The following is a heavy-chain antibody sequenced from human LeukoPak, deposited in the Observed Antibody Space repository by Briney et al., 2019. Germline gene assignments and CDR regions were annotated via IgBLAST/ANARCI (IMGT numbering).Heavy chain of an antibody. CDR2: IYPGGSDT. Sequence: GESLKISCKGSGYSFTSYWIGWVRQMPGKGLEWMGIIYPGGSDTRYSPSFQGQVTISADKSISTAYLQWSSLKASDTAMYYCASTSIYSGHGDYFDYWGQGTLVTVSS. V-gene: IGHV5-51*01. CDR3: ASTSIYSGHGDYFDY. D-gene: IGHD5-12*01. J-gene: IGHJ4*02. CDR1: GYSFTSYW.